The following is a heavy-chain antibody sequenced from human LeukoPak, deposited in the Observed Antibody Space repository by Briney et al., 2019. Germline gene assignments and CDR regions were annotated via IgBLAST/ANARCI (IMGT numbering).Heavy chain of an antibody. J-gene: IGHJ4*02. CDR2: INHSGST. Sequence: SETLSLTCAVYGGSFSGYYWSWIRQPPGKGLEWIGEINHSGSTNYNPSLKSRVTISVDTSKNQFSLKLSSVTAADTAVYYCARGNSYDILTGYPSSFFYVYWGQRTLVTVSS. CDR1: GGSFSGYY. D-gene: IGHD3-9*01. V-gene: IGHV4-34*01. CDR3: ARGNSYDILTGYPSSFFYVY.